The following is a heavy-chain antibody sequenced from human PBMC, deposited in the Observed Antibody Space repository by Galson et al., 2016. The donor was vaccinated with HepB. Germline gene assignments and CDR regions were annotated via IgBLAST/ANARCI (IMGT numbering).Heavy chain of an antibody. D-gene: IGHD3-16*01. CDR2: IYWDDEK. CDR3: AHSTLWGFDY. Sequence: PALVKPTQTVTLTCTFSGVSLSTSGVGVGWNRQPPGKALEWRARIYWDDEKRYRPPLKSRLTITKDTSKNQVVLTMSNMDPVDTATYCCAHSTLWGFDYWGQGTLVTVSS. J-gene: IGHJ4*02. V-gene: IGHV2-5*02. CDR1: GVSLSTSGVG.